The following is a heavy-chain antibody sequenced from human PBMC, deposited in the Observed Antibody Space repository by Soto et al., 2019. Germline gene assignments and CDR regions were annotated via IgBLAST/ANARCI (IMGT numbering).Heavy chain of an antibody. CDR2: ISWNSGSI. CDR1: GFTFDDYA. V-gene: IGHV3-9*01. Sequence: EVQLVESGGGLVQPGRSLRLSCAASGFTFDDYAMHWVRQAPGKGLEWVSGISWNSGSIGYADSVKGRFTISGHNAKNALCLQMNSLRAEDTALYYYAKDIMKQCLGPADYWGQRTLVTVSS. CDR3: AKDIMKQCLGPADY. J-gene: IGHJ4*02. D-gene: IGHD6-19*01.